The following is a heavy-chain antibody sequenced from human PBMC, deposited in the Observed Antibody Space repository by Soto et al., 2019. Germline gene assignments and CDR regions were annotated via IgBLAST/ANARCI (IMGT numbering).Heavy chain of an antibody. CDR1: GGSISSGGYY. V-gene: IGHV4-31*03. CDR3: ARAYSSSSRGNWFDP. D-gene: IGHD6-6*01. CDR2: IYYSGST. J-gene: IGHJ5*02. Sequence: SETLSLTCTVSGGSISSGGYYWSWIRQHPGKGLEWIGYIYYSGSTYYNPSLKSRVTISVDTSKNQFSLKLSSVTAADTAVYYCARAYSSSSRGNWFDPWGQGTLVTVSS.